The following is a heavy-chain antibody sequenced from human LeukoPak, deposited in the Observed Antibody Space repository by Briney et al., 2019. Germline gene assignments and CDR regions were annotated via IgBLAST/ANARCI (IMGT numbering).Heavy chain of an antibody. CDR1: RYKFTNYW. Sequence: PGESLKISCKASRYKFTNYWIGWVRQMPGKGLEWMTIIYPGDSEARYSPSFQGQVTISADKSIGTMYLQWSSLKASDTAIYYCARALRTGQGDYVPVLWGQGTLVIVSS. CDR2: IYPGDSEA. D-gene: IGHD4-17*01. J-gene: IGHJ4*02. CDR3: ARALRTGQGDYVPVL. V-gene: IGHV5-51*01.